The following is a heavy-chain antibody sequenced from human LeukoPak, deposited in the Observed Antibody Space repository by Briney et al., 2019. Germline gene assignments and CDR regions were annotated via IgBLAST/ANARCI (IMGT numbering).Heavy chain of an antibody. J-gene: IGHJ4*02. CDR2: INPNSGGT. V-gene: IGHV1-2*02. D-gene: IGHD3-16*02. CDR3: ARVGWPTGLRLGELSLPVFDY. Sequence: GASVKVSCKASGYTFTGYYMHWVRQAPGQGLEWMGWINPNSGGTNYAQKSQGRVTMTRDTSISTAYMELSRLRSDDTAVYYCARVGWPTGLRLGELSLPVFDYWGQGTLVTVSS. CDR1: GYTFTGYY.